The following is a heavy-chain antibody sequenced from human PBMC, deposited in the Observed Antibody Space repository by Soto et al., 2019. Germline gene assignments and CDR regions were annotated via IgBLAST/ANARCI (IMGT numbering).Heavy chain of an antibody. D-gene: IGHD3-10*01. CDR2: IIPLFGRG. V-gene: IGHV1-69*06. Sequence: ASVNVSCKASGGISTSHSISWIRQAPGQGLQWMGGIIPLFGRGNHAQQFQDRLTITADKSTSTVYMEVSSLILTDTSVYYCASDMDYYHYYCMDVWGQGTTVTVSS. CDR3: ASDMDYYHYYCMDV. CDR1: GGISTSHS. J-gene: IGHJ6*02.